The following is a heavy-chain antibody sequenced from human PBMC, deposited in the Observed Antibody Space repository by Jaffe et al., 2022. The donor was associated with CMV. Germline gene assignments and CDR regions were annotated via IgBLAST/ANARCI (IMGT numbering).Heavy chain of an antibody. J-gene: IGHJ4*02. CDR1: GGSMTRYY. CDR3: ARVDYYDSLFDY. V-gene: IGHV4-59*12. CDR2: VYYSGGRT. D-gene: IGHD3-22*01. Sequence: QVQLQESGPGLVKPSETLSLTCTVSGGSMTRYYWSWIRQSPGKGLEWIGYVYYSGGRTDYNPSLKSRVTISVDTSKNQFSLKLSSVTAADTAVYYCARVDYYDSLFDYWGQGALVSVSS.